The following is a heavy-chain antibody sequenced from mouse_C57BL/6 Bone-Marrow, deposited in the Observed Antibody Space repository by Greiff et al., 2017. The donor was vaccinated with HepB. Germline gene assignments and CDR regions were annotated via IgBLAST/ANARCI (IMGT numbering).Heavy chain of an antibody. D-gene: IGHD4-1*01. V-gene: IGHV1-81*01. CDR1: GYTFTSYG. CDR2: IYPRSGNT. J-gene: IGHJ4*01. CDR3: ARWDPSMDY. Sequence: VNVVESGAELARPGASVKLSCKASGYTFTSYGISWVKQRTGQGLEWIGEIYPRSGNTYYNEKFKGKATLTADKSSSTAYMELRSLTSEDSAVYFCARWDPSMDYWGQGTSVTVSS.